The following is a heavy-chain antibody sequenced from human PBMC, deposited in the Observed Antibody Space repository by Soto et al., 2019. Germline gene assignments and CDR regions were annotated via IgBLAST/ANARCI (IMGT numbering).Heavy chain of an antibody. J-gene: IGHJ1*01. CDR1: GDSLSSNDYY. Sequence: QLQLQESGPGLVKPSETLSLICTVSGDSLSSNDYYWGWIRQPPGKGLEWIGSIYYGGSTYYNPSFRSRVTISVDRSRNQFSLKMSSVTAADTAVYYCARPPAGFSNGYFLHWGQGTLVSVSS. V-gene: IGHV4-39*01. CDR2: IYYGGST. CDR3: ARPPAGFSNGYFLH. D-gene: IGHD3-9*01.